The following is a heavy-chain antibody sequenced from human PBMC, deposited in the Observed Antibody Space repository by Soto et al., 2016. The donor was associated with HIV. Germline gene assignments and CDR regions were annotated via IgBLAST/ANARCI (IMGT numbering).Heavy chain of an antibody. Sequence: VQLVESGGGVVQPGRSLRLSCAASGFTFSSYAMHWVRQAPGKGLEWVAVISYDGSNKYYADSVKGRFTISRDNSKNTLYLQMNSLRAEDTAVYYCARETLSIAAAGVAVLDLWGLAPWSLSPQ. CDR3: ARETLSIAAAGVAVLDL. J-gene: IGHJ2*01. CDR2: ISYDGSNK. CDR1: GFTFSSYA. D-gene: IGHD6-13*01. V-gene: IGHV3-30*04.